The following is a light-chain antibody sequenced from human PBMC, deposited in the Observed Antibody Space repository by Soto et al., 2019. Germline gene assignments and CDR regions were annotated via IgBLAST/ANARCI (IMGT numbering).Light chain of an antibody. J-gene: IGLJ2*01. CDR2: EVS. CDR3: SSYTRSTTLVV. Sequence: QSALTQPASVSGSPGQSITISCTGTSSDIGGYNYVSWYQQHPGKVPKLMIYEVSNRPSGVSNRFSGSKSGNTASLTISGFQAEDEADYYCSSYTRSTTLVVFGGGTKVTVL. CDR1: SSDIGGYNY. V-gene: IGLV2-14*01.